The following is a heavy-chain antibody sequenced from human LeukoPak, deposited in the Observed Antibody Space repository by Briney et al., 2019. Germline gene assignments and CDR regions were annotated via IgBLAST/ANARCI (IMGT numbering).Heavy chain of an antibody. CDR2: IYYSGST. J-gene: IGHJ4*02. CDR1: GGSISSYY. D-gene: IGHD1-26*01. V-gene: IGHV4-59*08. Sequence: SETLSLTCTVSGGSISSYYWGWIRQPPGQGLEWIGDIYYSGSTNYNPSLKSRVTISVDTSKNQFSLRLSSVTAADTAVYSSARLASGSYGPLTPFDYWGQGTLVTVSS. CDR3: ARLASGSYGPLTPFDY.